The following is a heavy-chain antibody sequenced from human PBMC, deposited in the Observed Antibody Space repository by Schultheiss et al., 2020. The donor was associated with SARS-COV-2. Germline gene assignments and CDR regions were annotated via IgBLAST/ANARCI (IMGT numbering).Heavy chain of an antibody. CDR1: GGTFSSYA. D-gene: IGHD7-27*01. CDR3: AKWGREGWFDP. V-gene: IGHV1-69*05. CDR2: IIPIFGTA. Sequence: SVKVSCKASGGTFSSYAISWVRQAPGQGLEWMGGIIPIFGTANYAQKFQGRVTMTRDTSTSTVYMELSSLRSEDTAVYYCAKWGREGWFDPWGQGTLVTVSS. J-gene: IGHJ5*02.